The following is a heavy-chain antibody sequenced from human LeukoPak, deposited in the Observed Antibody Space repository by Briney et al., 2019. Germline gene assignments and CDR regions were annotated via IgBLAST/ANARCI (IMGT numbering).Heavy chain of an antibody. CDR1: GYSFTSYG. CDR3: ARRYCSGGSCYHFDY. CDR2: ISAYNGNT. Sequence: GESLKISCKDSGYSFTSYGISWVRQAPGQGLEWMGWISAYNGNTNYAQKLQGRVTMTTDTSTSTAYMELRSLRSDDTAVYYCARRYCSGGSCYHFDYWGQGTLVTVSS. J-gene: IGHJ4*02. V-gene: IGHV1-18*01. D-gene: IGHD2-15*01.